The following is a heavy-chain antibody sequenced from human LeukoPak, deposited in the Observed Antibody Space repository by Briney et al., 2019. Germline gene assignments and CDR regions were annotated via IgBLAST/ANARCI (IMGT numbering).Heavy chain of an antibody. CDR3: AGQKSGKKGSFDY. Sequence: GGSLRLSCAASGFTFSDHYMDWVRQAPGKGLEWVGRARNKANSYTTEYAASVKGRFTISRDESKNSLYLQMNSLKTEDTGVYYCAGQKSGKKGSFDYWGQGTLVTVSS. CDR2: ARNKANSYTT. CDR1: GFTFSDHY. J-gene: IGHJ4*02. D-gene: IGHD3-10*01. V-gene: IGHV3-72*01.